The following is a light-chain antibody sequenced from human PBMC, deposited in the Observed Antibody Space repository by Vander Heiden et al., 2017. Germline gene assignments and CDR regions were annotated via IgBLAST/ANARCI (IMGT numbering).Light chain of an antibody. CDR1: QSISTF. CDR3: QQSDGTPYT. V-gene: IGKV1-39*01. CDR2: SAS. J-gene: IGKJ2*01. Sequence: DIQMTQSPSSLSASVGDRITITCRASQSISTFLNWYQHKPGKAPELLISSASSLQSGVPSRFSGRGSGTHFTLTISSLQPEDFATYYCQQSDGTPYTFGQGTKLDIK.